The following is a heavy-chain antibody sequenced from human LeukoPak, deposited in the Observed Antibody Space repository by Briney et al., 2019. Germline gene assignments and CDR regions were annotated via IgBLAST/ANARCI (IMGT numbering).Heavy chain of an antibody. CDR1: GFIVSSNY. CDR3: AKIDSDYYIGF. V-gene: IGHV3-53*01. CDR2: INSGGTT. J-gene: IGHJ4*02. Sequence: PGGSLRLSCAASGFIVSSNYMNWVRQAPGKGLEWISVINSGGTTYYADSVKGRFTISRDDSKNMLFLQMNSLRAEDTAVYYCAKIDSDYYIGFWGQGTLVTVSS. D-gene: IGHD2-15*01.